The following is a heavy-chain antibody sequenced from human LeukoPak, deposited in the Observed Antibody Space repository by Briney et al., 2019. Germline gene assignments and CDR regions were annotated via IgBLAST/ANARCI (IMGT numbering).Heavy chain of an antibody. CDR2: IIPILGIA. D-gene: IGHD6-19*01. Sequence: SVKVSCKASGGTFSSYAISWVRQAPGQGLEWMGRIIPILGIANYAQKFQGRVTITADKSTSTAYMELSSLRFEDTAVYYCARDLVEQWLATYWYFDLWGRGTLVTVSS. V-gene: IGHV1-69*04. CDR1: GGTFSSYA. CDR3: ARDLVEQWLATYWYFDL. J-gene: IGHJ2*01.